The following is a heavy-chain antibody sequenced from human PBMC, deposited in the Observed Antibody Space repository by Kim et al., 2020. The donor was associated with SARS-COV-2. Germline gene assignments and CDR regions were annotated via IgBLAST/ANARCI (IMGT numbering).Heavy chain of an antibody. V-gene: IGHV3-7*01. J-gene: IGHJ4*02. Sequence: YYVDSLKGRFTISRDNAKNSLYLQMNSLRAEDTAIYYCAGAITMLRGYDYWGQGTLVTVSS. CDR3: AGAITMLRGYDY. D-gene: IGHD3-10*01.